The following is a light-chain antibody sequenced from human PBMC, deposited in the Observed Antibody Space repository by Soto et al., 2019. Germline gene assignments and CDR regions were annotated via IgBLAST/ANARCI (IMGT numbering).Light chain of an antibody. CDR1: QSVSTN. V-gene: IGKV3-15*01. CDR3: QQYDTWPRT. J-gene: IGKJ1*01. Sequence: IVMTQSPASLSVPPGERATLSCRASQSVSTNFAWYLQKPGQDPRLLIHGASTRATAVPARFTASGSGTECTLSISSLQSDDFGVYYCQQYDTWPRTFGQGTKVEI. CDR2: GAS.